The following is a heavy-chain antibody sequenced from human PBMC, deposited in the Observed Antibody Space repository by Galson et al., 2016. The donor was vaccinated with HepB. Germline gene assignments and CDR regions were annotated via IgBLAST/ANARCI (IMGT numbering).Heavy chain of an antibody. CDR2: INDVGSAL. Sequence: LRLSCAASGFSIGIYAMNWVRQAPGKGLEWVSYINDVGSALYYADSVKGRFTISRDNAKNSLYLQMNSLRDEDTAVYYCARYNLRGYAIDYWGQGSLVTVSS. CDR1: GFSIGIYA. D-gene: IGHD5-18*01. V-gene: IGHV3-48*03. CDR3: ARYNLRGYAIDY. J-gene: IGHJ4*02.